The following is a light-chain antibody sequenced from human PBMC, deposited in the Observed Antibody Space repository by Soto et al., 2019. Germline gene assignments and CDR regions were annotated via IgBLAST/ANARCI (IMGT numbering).Light chain of an antibody. V-gene: IGKV3-20*01. CDR1: QSVSSSY. Sequence: EIVLTPSPGTLSLSPGERATLSCRAGQSVSSSYLAWYQQKPGQAPRLLIYGASSRPTGIPDRFSGSGSGTDFTLTISRLEPEDFAVYYCQQYGSSSTFGQGTRLEIK. CDR3: QQYGSSST. CDR2: GAS. J-gene: IGKJ5*01.